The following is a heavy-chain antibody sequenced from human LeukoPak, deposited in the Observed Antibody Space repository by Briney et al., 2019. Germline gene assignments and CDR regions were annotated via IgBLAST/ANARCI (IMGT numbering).Heavy chain of an antibody. CDR1: GYTFTSYG. D-gene: IGHD6-6*01. CDR2: ISAYNGNT. J-gene: IGHJ5*02. V-gene: IGHV1-18*01. Sequence: ASVKDSCKASGYTFTSYGISWVRQAPGQGLEWMGWISAYNGNTNYAQKLQGRVTMTTDTSTSTAYMELRSLRSDDTAVYYCARDSVSSIAARRVDPWGQGTLVTVSS. CDR3: ARDSVSSIAARRVDP.